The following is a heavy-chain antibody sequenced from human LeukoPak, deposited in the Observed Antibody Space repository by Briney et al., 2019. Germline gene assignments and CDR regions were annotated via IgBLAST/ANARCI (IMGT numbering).Heavy chain of an antibody. CDR3: ATVSEY. Sequence: GGSLRLSCAVSGFSVSTSGMSWVRQVPGKGPVWVSGINNDGTATYYADSVKGRFTISRDNAKNTVYLQMNGLRAEDTSVYFCATVSEYWGQGTLVTVSS. CDR1: GFSVSTSG. CDR2: INNDGTAT. J-gene: IGHJ4*02. V-gene: IGHV3-74*01.